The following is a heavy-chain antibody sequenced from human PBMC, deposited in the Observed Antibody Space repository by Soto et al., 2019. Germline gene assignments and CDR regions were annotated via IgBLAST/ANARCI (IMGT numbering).Heavy chain of an antibody. CDR2: INPHSGST. D-gene: IGHD2-21*02. V-gene: IGHV1-2*02. CDR1: GYSFTDDS. J-gene: IGHJ6*02. CDR3: ARAVYCGDDCYSYGMDV. Sequence: QVQVVQSGAEVKKPGASVKISCKTSGYSFTDDSLHWVRQAPGQGLEWVGWINPHSGSTNFAQKFLGRVSMTRDTSISTAYMELFSLTSDDTAIYYCARAVYCGDDCYSYGMDVWGQGTTVTVSS.